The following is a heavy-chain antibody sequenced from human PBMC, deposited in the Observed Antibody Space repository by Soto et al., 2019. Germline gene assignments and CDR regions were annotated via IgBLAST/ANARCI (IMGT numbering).Heavy chain of an antibody. V-gene: IGHV3-7*01. CDR2: IKEDGSQQ. J-gene: IGHJ4*02. D-gene: IGHD5-18*01. CDR1: GFSFSIYW. CDR3: AKEYGNGYWYFDY. Sequence: GGSLRLSCAASGFSFSIYWMIWVRQVPGKGLEWVANIKEDGSQQYYADSVKGRFSISRDTSKNTVSLQMNSLRAEDTAIYYCAKEYGNGYWYFDYWGQGTQVTVSS.